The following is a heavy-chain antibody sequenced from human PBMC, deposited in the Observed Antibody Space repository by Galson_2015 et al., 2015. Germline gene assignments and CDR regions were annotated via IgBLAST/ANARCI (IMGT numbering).Heavy chain of an antibody. Sequence: LRLSCAASGFTFSSYSMDWVRQAPGEGLEWVSSISRDSNHIYYADSMKGRFTISRDNARNSLYLQMNSLRAEDTAVYYCARSGGSGNLDYWGQGTLVTVSS. V-gene: IGHV3-21*01. CDR3: ARSGGSGNLDY. J-gene: IGHJ4*02. CDR1: GFTFSSYS. D-gene: IGHD3-10*01. CDR2: ISRDSNHI.